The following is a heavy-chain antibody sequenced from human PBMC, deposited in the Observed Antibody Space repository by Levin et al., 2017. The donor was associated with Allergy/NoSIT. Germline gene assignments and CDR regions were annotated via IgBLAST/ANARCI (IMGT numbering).Heavy chain of an antibody. Sequence: ASVKVSCKASGYTFIDYYMHWVRQAPGRGLEWMGWINPKNGGTNYAQNFRGRVSMTRDTSVSTIYVEVSRLTPDDTAVYYCTRDYGSATYRNWFDLWGQGTLVTVSS. J-gene: IGHJ5*02. V-gene: IGHV1-2*02. CDR2: INPKNGGT. D-gene: IGHD3-10*01. CDR1: GYTFIDYY. CDR3: TRDYGSATYRNWFDL.